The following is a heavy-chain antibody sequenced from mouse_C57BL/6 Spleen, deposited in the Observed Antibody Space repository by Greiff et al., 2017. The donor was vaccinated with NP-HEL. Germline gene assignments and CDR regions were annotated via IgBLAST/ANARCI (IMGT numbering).Heavy chain of an antibody. V-gene: IGHV1-55*01. D-gene: IGHD1-1*01. Sequence: VQLQQPGAELVKPGASVKMSCKASGYTFTSYWITWVKQRPGQGLEWIGDIYPGSGSTNYNEKFKSKATLTVDTSSSTAYMQLSSLTSEDSAVYYCARSGAHYYGSSSLDYWGQGTTLTVSS. CDR1: GYTFTSYW. J-gene: IGHJ2*01. CDR2: IYPGSGST. CDR3: ARSGAHYYGSSSLDY.